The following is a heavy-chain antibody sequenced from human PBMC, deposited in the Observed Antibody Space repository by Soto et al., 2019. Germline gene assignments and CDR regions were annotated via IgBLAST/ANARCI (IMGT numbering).Heavy chain of an antibody. CDR3: ARLPNKSPQN. Sequence: EVQLVESGGGLVQPGGSLRLSCAASGFTLSSYWKHWVRQAPGKGLVWVSSIRTDASSTSYADPVKGRFTISRDNAKNTLYLQMNSVRAEVTAVYYCARLPNKSPQNWGQGTLVIVSP. J-gene: IGHJ1*01. V-gene: IGHV3-74*01. CDR1: GFTLSSYW. CDR2: IRTDASST.